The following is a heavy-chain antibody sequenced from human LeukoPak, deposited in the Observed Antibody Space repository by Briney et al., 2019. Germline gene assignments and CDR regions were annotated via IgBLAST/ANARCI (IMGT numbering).Heavy chain of an antibody. CDR1: GFTFNNAW. CDR2: ISASGGST. D-gene: IGHD1-26*01. Sequence: GGSLRLSCATSGFTFNNAWMSWVRQAPGKGLEWVSAISASGGSTYFADSVKGRFTISRDNSKNTLYLQMNSLRAEDTAVYFCAKGAYSGSYLGPFDYWGQGTLVTVSS. CDR3: AKGAYSGSYLGPFDY. V-gene: IGHV3-23*01. J-gene: IGHJ4*02.